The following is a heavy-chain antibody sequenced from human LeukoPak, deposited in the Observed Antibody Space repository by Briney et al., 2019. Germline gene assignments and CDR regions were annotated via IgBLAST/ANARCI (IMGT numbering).Heavy chain of an antibody. J-gene: IGHJ5*02. CDR3: ARKLAYCGGDCYSNWFDP. CDR1: SGSISSYY. V-gene: IGHV4-4*09. CDR2: IYTSGST. Sequence: SETLSLTCTVSSGSISSYYWSWIRQPPGKGLEWIGYIYTSGSTNYNPSLKSRVTMSVDTSKNQFSLKLSSVTAADTAVYYCARKLAYCGGDCYSNWFDPWGQGTLVAVSS. D-gene: IGHD2-21*02.